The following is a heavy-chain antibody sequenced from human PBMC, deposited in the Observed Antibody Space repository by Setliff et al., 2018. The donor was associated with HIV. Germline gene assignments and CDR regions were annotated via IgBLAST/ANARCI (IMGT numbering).Heavy chain of an antibody. CDR2: LNPKTGVA. CDR1: GYTFTGYY. V-gene: IGHV1-2*06. J-gene: IGHJ4*02. CDR3: ARGTVVGATIYYFDY. D-gene: IGHD1-26*01. Sequence: EASVKVSCKASGYTFTGYYLHWVRQAPGQGLQWMGRLNPKTGVAHFAQTFQGRVTMTRDTSIGIAFMELSRVKSADTAVYFCARGTVVGATIYYFDYWGQGTLVTVSS.